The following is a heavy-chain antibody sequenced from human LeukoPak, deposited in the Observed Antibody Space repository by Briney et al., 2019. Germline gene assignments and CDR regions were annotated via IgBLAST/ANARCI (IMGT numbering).Heavy chain of an antibody. J-gene: IGHJ4*02. Sequence: ASVKVSCKASGYTFTSYGISWVRQAPGQGLEWMGWISAYNGNTNYAQKLQGRVTMTTDTSTSTAYMELRSLTSDDTAVYYCARDPGIAAAGTSPRLDYWGQGTLVTVSS. CDR1: GYTFTSYG. D-gene: IGHD6-13*01. V-gene: IGHV1-18*01. CDR3: ARDPGIAAAGTSPRLDY. CDR2: ISAYNGNT.